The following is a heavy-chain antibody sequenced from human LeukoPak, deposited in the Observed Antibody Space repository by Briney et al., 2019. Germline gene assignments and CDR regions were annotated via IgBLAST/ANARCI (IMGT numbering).Heavy chain of an antibody. CDR3: ARNLEPGVTQWGGFDY. Sequence: GRSLRLSCAASGFTFSRYSMHWVRHAPGKGLEWVAVISYDGSNTYYADSVTGRFTISRDTAKNTLYLQMNSLRAEDTAVYYCARNLEPGVTQWGGFDYWRQGTLVTVSS. CDR2: ISYDGSNT. CDR1: GFTFSRYS. J-gene: IGHJ4*02. D-gene: IGHD2-21*02. V-gene: IGHV3-30*04.